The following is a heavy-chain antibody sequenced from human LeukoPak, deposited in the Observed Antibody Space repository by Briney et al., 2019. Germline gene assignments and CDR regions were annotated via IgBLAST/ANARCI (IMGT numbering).Heavy chain of an antibody. D-gene: IGHD6-13*01. CDR3: ERGGYSSRWAYYYYGMDV. V-gene: IGHV3-7*03. Sequence: GGFLRLSCAASGFTFSSYWMSWVRQAPGKGLEWVANIKQDGSEKYYVDSVKGRFTISRDNAKNSLYLQMNSLRAEDTVVYYCERGGYSSRWAYYYYGMDVWGKGTTVNVSS. CDR1: GFTFSSYW. J-gene: IGHJ6*04. CDR2: IKQDGSEK.